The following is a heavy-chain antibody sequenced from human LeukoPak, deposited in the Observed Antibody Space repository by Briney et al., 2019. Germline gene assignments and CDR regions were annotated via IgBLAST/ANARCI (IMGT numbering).Heavy chain of an antibody. D-gene: IGHD5-18*01. CDR1: GFTFSSYS. CDR3: ARDPGVDTAMVFDY. J-gene: IGHJ4*02. V-gene: IGHV3-48*04. Sequence: GGSLRLSCAASGFTFSSYSMNWVRQAPGKGLEWVSYISSSGSTIYYADSVKGRFTISRDNAKNSLYLQMNSLRAEDTAVYYCARDPGVDTAMVFDYWGQGTLVTVSS. CDR2: ISSSGSTI.